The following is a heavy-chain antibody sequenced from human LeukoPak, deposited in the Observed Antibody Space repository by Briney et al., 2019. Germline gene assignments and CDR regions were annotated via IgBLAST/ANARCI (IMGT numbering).Heavy chain of an antibody. CDR3: AREKMMVSARPFAFDL. J-gene: IGHJ5*02. CDR1: GFTFSDYY. V-gene: IGHV3-11*01. Sequence: MTGGSLRLSCAASGFTFSDYYINWTRQAPGKGLEWISYISTSGRTVDYADSVKGRFTISRDNAKNSLYLQMNSLRAEDTAVYYCAREKMMVSARPFAFDLWGQGTLVTVSS. D-gene: IGHD2-8*01. CDR2: ISTSGRTV.